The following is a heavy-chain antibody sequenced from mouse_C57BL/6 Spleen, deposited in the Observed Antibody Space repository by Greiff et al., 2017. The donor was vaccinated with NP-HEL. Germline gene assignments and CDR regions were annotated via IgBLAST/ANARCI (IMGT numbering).Heavy chain of an antibody. CDR2: IWSGGST. Sequence: QVQLKESGPGLVQPSQSLSITCTVSGFSLTSYGVHWVRQSPGKGLEWLGVIWSGGSTDYNAAFISRLSISKDNSKSQVFFKMNSLQADDTAIYYCARVWDYWYFDVWGTGTTVTVSS. J-gene: IGHJ1*03. CDR3: ARVWDYWYFDV. V-gene: IGHV2-2*01. D-gene: IGHD4-1*01. CDR1: GFSLTSYG.